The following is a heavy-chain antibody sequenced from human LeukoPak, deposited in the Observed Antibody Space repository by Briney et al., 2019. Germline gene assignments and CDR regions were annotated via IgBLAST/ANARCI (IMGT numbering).Heavy chain of an antibody. Sequence: SETLSLTCTVSGGSISSGDYYWSWIRQPPGKGLEWIGYIYYSGSTNYNPSLKSRVTISVDTSKNQFSLKLSSVTAADTAVYYCARVMTTVTPQGWFDPWGQGTLVTVSS. CDR1: GGSISSGDYY. CDR3: ARVMTTVTPQGWFDP. D-gene: IGHD4-17*01. J-gene: IGHJ5*02. CDR2: IYYSGST. V-gene: IGHV4-61*08.